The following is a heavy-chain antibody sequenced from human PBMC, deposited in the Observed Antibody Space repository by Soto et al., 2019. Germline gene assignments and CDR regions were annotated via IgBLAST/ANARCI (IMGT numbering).Heavy chain of an antibody. Sequence: GGSRRLSCVASGFTFNFYSMSWVRQAPGKGLEWVSAVDNAGGTSYADSVKGRFTISRDNSKNTLYLQMNSLRAEDTAVYYCAKDYPRSGSPGLEFDYWGQGTLVTVSS. V-gene: IGHV3-23*01. CDR3: AKDYPRSGSPGLEFDY. J-gene: IGHJ4*02. D-gene: IGHD3-10*01. CDR1: GFTFNFYS. CDR2: VDNAGGT.